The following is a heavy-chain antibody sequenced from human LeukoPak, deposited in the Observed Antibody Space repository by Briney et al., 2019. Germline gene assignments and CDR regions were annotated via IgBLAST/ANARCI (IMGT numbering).Heavy chain of an antibody. D-gene: IGHD1-26*01. V-gene: IGHV3-21*01. CDR2: ISSSSSYI. J-gene: IGHJ4*02. CDR1: GFTFSSYS. CDR3: ARSDSGSYFRLDY. Sequence: PGGSLRLSCAASGFTFSSYSMNWVRQAPGKGLEWVSSISSSSSYIYYADSVKGRFTISRDNAKNSLYLQMNSLRAEDTAVYYCARSDSGSYFRLDYWGQGTLVTVSS.